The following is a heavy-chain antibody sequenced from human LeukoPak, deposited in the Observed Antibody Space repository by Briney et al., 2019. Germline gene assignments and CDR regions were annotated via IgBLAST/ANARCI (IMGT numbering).Heavy chain of an antibody. CDR1: GYSFTSYW. CDR2: IYPGDSDT. D-gene: IGHD6-19*01. CDR3: ARVAAGDSFDY. J-gene: IGHJ4*02. V-gene: IGHV5-51*01. Sequence: GESLKISCKGSGYSFTSYWIGWVRQMPGKGLEWMGIIYPGDSDTRYSPSFQGQVTISADKSISTAYLQMNSLRAEDTAVYYCARVAAGDSFDYWGQGTLVTVSS.